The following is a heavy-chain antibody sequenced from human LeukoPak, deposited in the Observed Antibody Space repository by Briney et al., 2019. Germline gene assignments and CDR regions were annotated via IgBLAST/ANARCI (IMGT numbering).Heavy chain of an antibody. CDR3: AKEDGAYSSGPNWFDP. Sequence: GGSLRLSCAASGFTFSCYAMSWVRQAPGKVLEWVSAISGSGGSTYYADSVKGRFTISRDNYKNTLYLQMNSLRAEDTAVYYCAKEDGAYSSGPNWFDPWGQGTLVTVSS. V-gene: IGHV3-23*01. D-gene: IGHD6-19*01. CDR1: GFTFSCYA. CDR2: ISGSGGST. J-gene: IGHJ5*02.